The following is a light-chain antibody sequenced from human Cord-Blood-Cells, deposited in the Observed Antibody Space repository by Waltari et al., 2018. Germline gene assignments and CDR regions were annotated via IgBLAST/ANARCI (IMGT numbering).Light chain of an antibody. CDR3: CSYAGSSTLV. CDR2: EVS. Sequence: QSALTQPASASGSPGQSITSSCTGTSRDVGSYNLFSWYQQHPGKAPKLMISEVSKRPSGVSNRVSGSKSGNTASLTISGLQAEDEADYYCCSYAGSSTLVFGGGTKLTVL. V-gene: IGLV2-23*02. J-gene: IGLJ3*02. CDR1: SRDVGSYNL.